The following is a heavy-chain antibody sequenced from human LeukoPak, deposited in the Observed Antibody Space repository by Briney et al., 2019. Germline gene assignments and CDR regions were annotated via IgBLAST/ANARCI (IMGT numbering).Heavy chain of an antibody. CDR2: IISILGRA. CDR3: ARGRDSTLTTPTGPFYYYYCGMVI. CDR1: GVTFSSYA. Sequence: ASVKVSCAASGVTFSSYAMSWVRQAPGQGLEWVARIISILGRADYAESVQGRVTITADKSTSTAYMELSSLRAEDTAVYYCARGRDSTLTTPTGPFYYYYCGMVIWGQGTTVTVSS. J-gene: IGHJ6*02. D-gene: IGHD4-17*01. V-gene: IGHV1-69*04.